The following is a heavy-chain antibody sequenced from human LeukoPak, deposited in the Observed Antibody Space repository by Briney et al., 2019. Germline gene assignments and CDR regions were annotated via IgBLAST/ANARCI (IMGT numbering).Heavy chain of an antibody. CDR3: ARDGCGGSCFHYYYYYMDV. D-gene: IGHD2-15*01. V-gene: IGHV4-61*02. Sequence: SDTLSLTCTVSSGSISSSNYYWSWIRQPAGKGLEWIGRISTIGSTNYNPSLNSRVTISIDTSKNQFSLKLSSVTAADTAVYYCARDGCGGSCFHYYYYYMDVWGKGTTVTISS. CDR1: SGSISSSNYY. CDR2: ISTIGST. J-gene: IGHJ6*03.